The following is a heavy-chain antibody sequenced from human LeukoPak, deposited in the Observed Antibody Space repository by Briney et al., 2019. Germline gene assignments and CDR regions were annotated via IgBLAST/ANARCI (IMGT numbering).Heavy chain of an antibody. CDR3: ASYYDSSSWYSYFDY. D-gene: IGHD6-13*01. V-gene: IGHV4-39*01. Sequence: SETLSLTCTVSGGSISSSSYYWGWIRQPPGKGLEWIGSIYYSGTTYYNPFLKSRVTVSVDTSKNQFSLKLSSVTAADTAVYYCASYYDSSSWYSYFDYWGQGTLVTVSS. J-gene: IGHJ4*02. CDR2: IYYSGTT. CDR1: GGSISSSSYY.